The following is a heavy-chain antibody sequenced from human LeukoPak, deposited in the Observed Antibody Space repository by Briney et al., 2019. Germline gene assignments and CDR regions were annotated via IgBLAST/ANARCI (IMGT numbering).Heavy chain of an antibody. CDR3: AKIGRRYDFWTGYYEEEVDYMDV. CDR2: ISGSGGST. Sequence: GGSLRLSCAASGFTFSSYAMSWVRQAPEKGLEWVSGISGSGGSTYHADSVKGRFTISRDNSKNTLYLQMNSLRAEDTAVYYCAKIGRRYDFWTGYYEEEVDYMDVWGKGTTVTVSS. J-gene: IGHJ6*03. D-gene: IGHD3-3*01. CDR1: GFTFSSYA. V-gene: IGHV3-23*01.